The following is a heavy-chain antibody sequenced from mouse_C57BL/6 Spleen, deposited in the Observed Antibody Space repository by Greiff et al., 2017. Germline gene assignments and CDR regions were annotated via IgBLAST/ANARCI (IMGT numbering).Heavy chain of an antibody. J-gene: IGHJ1*03. CDR3: ARHPYYGSSFYWYFDV. CDR2: FYPGSGSI. CDR1: GYTFTEYT. Sequence: VQLQQSGAELVKPGASVKLSCKASGYTFTEYTIHWVKQRSGQGLEWVGWFYPGSGSIKYNEKFKDKATLTADKSSSTVYMELSRLTSEDSAVYFCARHPYYGSSFYWYFDVWGTGTTVTVSS. D-gene: IGHD1-1*01. V-gene: IGHV1-62-2*01.